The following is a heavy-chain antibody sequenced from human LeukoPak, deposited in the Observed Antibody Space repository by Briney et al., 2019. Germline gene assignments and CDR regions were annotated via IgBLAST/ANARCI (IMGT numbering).Heavy chain of an antibody. V-gene: IGHV3-33*06. CDR1: GFTFSSYG. J-gene: IGHJ4*02. CDR2: IWYDGSNK. CDR3: AKERYYDSSSDY. Sequence: PGGSLRLSCAASGFTFSSYGMHWVRQAPGKGLEWVAVIWYDGSNKYYADSVKGRFTISRDNSKNTLYLQMNSLRAEDTAVYYCAKERYYDSSSDYWGQGTLVTVSS. D-gene: IGHD3-22*01.